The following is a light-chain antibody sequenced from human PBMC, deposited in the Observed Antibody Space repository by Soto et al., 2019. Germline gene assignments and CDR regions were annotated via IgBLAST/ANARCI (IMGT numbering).Light chain of an antibody. V-gene: IGKV1-5*03. Sequence: DIHMTQSPSTLSASVGDRVTITCRASQSISSWLAWYQQKPGKAPKLLIYKASTLESGVPSRFSGSGSGTEFTLTISSLQPDDSATYYCQQYDSYALTFGGGTKVEIK. CDR2: KAS. CDR1: QSISSW. J-gene: IGKJ4*01. CDR3: QQYDSYALT.